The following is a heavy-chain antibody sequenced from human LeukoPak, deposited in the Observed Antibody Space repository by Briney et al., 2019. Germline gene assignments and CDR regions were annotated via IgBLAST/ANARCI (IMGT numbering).Heavy chain of an antibody. J-gene: IGHJ4*02. V-gene: IGHV1-2*02. CDR2: IDPNSGGT. CDR1: GYTFTGYY. Sequence: ASVKVSCKASGYTFTGYYMHWVRQAPGQGLEWMGWIDPNSGGTNYAQKFQGRVTMTRDTSISTAYMELSRLRSDDTAVYYCARADPYCGGDCYSGLMGYWGQGTLVTVSS. D-gene: IGHD2-21*02. CDR3: ARADPYCGGDCYSGLMGY.